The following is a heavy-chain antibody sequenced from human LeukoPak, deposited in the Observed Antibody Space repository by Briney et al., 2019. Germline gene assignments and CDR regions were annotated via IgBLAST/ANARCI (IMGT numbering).Heavy chain of an antibody. CDR1: GGSCDDYY. CDR2: IHPSGIF. V-gene: IGHV4-34*01. CDR3: ARGRDRSKAGDH. D-gene: IGHD5-24*01. J-gene: IGHJ4*02. Sequence: SETLSLTCAVSGGSCDDYYCSWPRQPPGKGLEWIGEIHPSGIFYYNSSLLSRVTISIDTSKSQFPLRLTSVTAADTAFYYCARGRDRSKAGDHWGQGSLVTVSS.